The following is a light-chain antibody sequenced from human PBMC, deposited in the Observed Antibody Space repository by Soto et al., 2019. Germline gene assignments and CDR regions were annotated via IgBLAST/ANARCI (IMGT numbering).Light chain of an antibody. V-gene: IGKV3D-20*02. CDR2: GVS. CDR3: QQRSNWPRWT. CDR1: QSISSRY. J-gene: IGKJ1*01. Sequence: EIVLTQSPGTLTLSPGERATLSCRAIQSISSRYCAWYQQKPSPAPRLLMYGVSSTATGTPDRFSGSGSGTDFTLTISSLEPEDFAVYYCQQRSNWPRWTFGQGTKVDIK.